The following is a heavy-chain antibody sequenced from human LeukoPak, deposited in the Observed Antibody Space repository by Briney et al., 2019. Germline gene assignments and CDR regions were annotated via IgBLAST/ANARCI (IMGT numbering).Heavy chain of an antibody. CDR2: ISPNSGGT. V-gene: IGHV1-2*06. CDR1: GYTFTGYY. D-gene: IGHD1-26*01. Sequence: WASVKVSCKASGYTFTGYYMHWVRQAPGQGLEWMGRISPNSGGTNYAQKFQGRVTMTRDTSISTAYMELSRLRSDDTAVYYCARWRLVGATRVFDYWGQGTLVTVSS. CDR3: ARWRLVGATRVFDY. J-gene: IGHJ4*02.